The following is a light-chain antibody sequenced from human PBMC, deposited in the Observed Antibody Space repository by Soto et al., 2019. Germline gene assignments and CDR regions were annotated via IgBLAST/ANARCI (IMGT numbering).Light chain of an antibody. J-gene: IGKJ4*01. CDR3: QQANSFPPR. V-gene: IGKV1-12*01. CDR2: AAS. CDR1: HDVSTW. Sequence: DVQMAQSPSSVSASVGDRVTITCRASHDVSTWLAWYQQKPGKAPRLLIYAASTLQRGVPSRFSGSGSGTDFTLVITSLQAEDFATYYCQQANSFPPRFGGGTKVDIK.